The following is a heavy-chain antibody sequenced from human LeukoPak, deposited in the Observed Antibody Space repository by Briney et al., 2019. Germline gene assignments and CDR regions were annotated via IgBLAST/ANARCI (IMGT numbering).Heavy chain of an antibody. J-gene: IGHJ4*02. D-gene: IGHD1-1*01. Sequence: ASVKVSCKASGYTFTGCYMHWVRQAPGQGLEWMGWINPNSGGTNYAQKFQGRVTMTRDTSISTAYMELSRLRSDDTAVYYCARVARLETYYFDYWGQGTLVTVSS. CDR2: INPNSGGT. CDR1: GYTFTGCY. V-gene: IGHV1-2*02. CDR3: ARVARLETYYFDY.